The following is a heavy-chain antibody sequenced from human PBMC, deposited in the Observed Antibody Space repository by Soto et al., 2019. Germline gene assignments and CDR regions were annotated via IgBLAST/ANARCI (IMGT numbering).Heavy chain of an antibody. D-gene: IGHD6-13*01. J-gene: IGHJ4*02. CDR3: ARESSSWTYYFDY. CDR1: GFTFSSYW. V-gene: IGHV3-7*01. Sequence: EVQLVESGGGLVQPGGSLRLSCAASGFTFSSYWMSWVRQAPGKGLEWVANIKQDGSEKYYVDSVKGRFTISRDNAKKSLYRQMNSLRAEDTAVYYCARESSSWTYYFDYWGQGTLVTVSS. CDR2: IKQDGSEK.